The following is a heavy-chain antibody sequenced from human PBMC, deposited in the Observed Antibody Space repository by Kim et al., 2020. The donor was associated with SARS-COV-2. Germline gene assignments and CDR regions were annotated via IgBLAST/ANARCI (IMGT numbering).Heavy chain of an antibody. J-gene: IGHJ4*02. Sequence: GGSLRLSCAASGFTFSSYAMHWVRQAPGKGPEWVALISGSGGNTYHADSVKGRFAISRDNSKKTLYLQMNSLRAEDTAVYYCAKGESNNWYFFDYWCQGT. D-gene: IGHD6-13*01. CDR1: GFTFSSYA. V-gene: IGHV3-23*01. CDR2: ISGSGGNT. CDR3: AKGESNNWYFFDY.